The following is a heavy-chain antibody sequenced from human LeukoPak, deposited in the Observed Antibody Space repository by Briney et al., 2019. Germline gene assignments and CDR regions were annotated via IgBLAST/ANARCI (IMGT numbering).Heavy chain of an antibody. CDR2: ISGSGGST. CDR1: GFTFSSYA. V-gene: IGHV3-23*01. D-gene: IGHD1-1*01. CDR3: TRDRGAYNLYDY. J-gene: IGHJ4*02. Sequence: GGSLRLSCAASGFTFSSYAMHWVRQAPGKGLEWVSAISGSGGSTYYADSVKGRFTISRDNSKNTLYLQMNSLRAEDTAVYHCTRDRGAYNLYDYWGQGTLVTVSS.